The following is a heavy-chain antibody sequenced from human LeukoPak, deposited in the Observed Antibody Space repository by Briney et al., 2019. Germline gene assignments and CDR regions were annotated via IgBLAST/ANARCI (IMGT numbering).Heavy chain of an antibody. D-gene: IGHD6-6*01. V-gene: IGHV3-23*01. Sequence: GGSLRLSCAASGFTFTSSALSWVRQAPGKGLEWVSGIDSVGNTFYTDSAKGRFTISRDNSKNTLYLQMNSLKTEDTAVYYCTTNEYSSSYTWGQGTLVTVSS. J-gene: IGHJ5*02. CDR2: IDSVGNT. CDR3: TTNEYSSSYT. CDR1: GFTFTSSA.